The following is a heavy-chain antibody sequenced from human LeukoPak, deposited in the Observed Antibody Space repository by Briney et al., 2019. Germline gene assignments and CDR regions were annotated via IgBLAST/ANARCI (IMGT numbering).Heavy chain of an antibody. Sequence: GASVKVSCKISGYTLTEVSMHWVRQAPGKGLEWMGGFDPADGEPIYAQKFQGRVTMSEDTSTDTAYMDLSSLRSGDTAVYYCATEVVGYGDVHYFDSWGQGTLVTLPS. CDR3: ATEVVGYGDVHYFDS. V-gene: IGHV1-24*01. CDR2: FDPADGEP. J-gene: IGHJ4*02. D-gene: IGHD4-17*01. CDR1: GYTLTEVS.